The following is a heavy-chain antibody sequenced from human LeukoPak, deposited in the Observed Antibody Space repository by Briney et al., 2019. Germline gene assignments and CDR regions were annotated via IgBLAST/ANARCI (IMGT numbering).Heavy chain of an antibody. CDR2: IIPIFGTA. CDR3: ATSRQYYYYMDV. CDR1: GCTFSSYA. V-gene: IGHV1-69*06. J-gene: IGHJ6*03. Sequence: SVKVSCKASGCTFSSYAISWVRQAPGQGLEWMGGIIPIFGTANYAQKFQGRVTITADKSTSTAYMELSSLRSEDTAVYYCATSRQYYYYMDVWGKGTTVTISS.